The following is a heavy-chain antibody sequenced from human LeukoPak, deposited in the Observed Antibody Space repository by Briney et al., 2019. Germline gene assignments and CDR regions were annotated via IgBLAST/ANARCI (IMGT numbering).Heavy chain of an antibody. Sequence: WGSLTLTCRAYGFIFSSYSLNWVRRAPGQGLEWVSSISSSSGDIYYPCLMKRRFTISRDNARKSLYLQMNSLRVEDTAVYYCVRDYGGSSGAFDLWGQGTMVTVSS. V-gene: IGHV3-21*01. CDR2: ISSSSGDI. CDR3: VRDYGGSSGAFDL. J-gene: IGHJ3*01. D-gene: IGHD4-23*01. CDR1: GFIFSSYS.